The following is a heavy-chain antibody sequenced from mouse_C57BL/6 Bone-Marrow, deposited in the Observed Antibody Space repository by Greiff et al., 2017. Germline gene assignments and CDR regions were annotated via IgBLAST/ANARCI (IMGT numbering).Heavy chain of an antibody. J-gene: IGHJ1*03. V-gene: IGHV1-42*01. CDR1: GYSFTGYY. CDR3: ARWTGWYLDV. Sequence: EVQGVESGPELVKPGASVKISCKASGYSFTGYYMNWVKQSPEKSLEWIGAINPSTGGTTYNQKFKAKATLTVDKSSSTAYMQLKRLKSEDSAVCDCARWTGWYLDVWGTGTTVTVSS. CDR2: INPSTGGT.